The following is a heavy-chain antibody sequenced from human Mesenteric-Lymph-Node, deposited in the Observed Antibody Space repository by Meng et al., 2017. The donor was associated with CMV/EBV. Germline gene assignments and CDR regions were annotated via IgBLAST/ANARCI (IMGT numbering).Heavy chain of an antibody. V-gene: IGHV1-18*01. CDR2: ISAYNGTT. CDR1: TFTSYG. D-gene: IGHD3-3*01. J-gene: IGHJ5*02. Sequence: TFTSYGISWVRQAPGQGLEWMGWISAYNGTTNYAQKLQGRVTMTTDTSTSTAYMELRSLRSDDTAVYYCARDNRVTIFGVVIHWFDPWGQGTLVTVSS. CDR3: ARDNRVTIFGVVIHWFDP.